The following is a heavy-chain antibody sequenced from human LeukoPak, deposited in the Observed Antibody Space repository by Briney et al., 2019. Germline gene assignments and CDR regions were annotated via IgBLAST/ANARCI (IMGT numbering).Heavy chain of an antibody. CDR1: GFTFSSYE. V-gene: IGHV3-48*03. J-gene: IGHJ3*02. CDR2: ISSSGSTI. Sequence: GGSLRLSCAASGFTFSSYEMNWVRQAPGKGLEWVSYISSSGSTIYYADSVRGRFTISRDNAKNSLYLQMNSLRAEDTAVYYCAREGGGCSGGSCYKAFDIWGQGTMVTVSS. CDR3: AREGGGCSGGSCYKAFDI. D-gene: IGHD2-15*01.